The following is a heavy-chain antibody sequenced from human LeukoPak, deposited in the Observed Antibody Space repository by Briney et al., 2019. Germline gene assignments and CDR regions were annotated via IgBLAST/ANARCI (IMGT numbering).Heavy chain of an antibody. CDR1: GGSFSGYY. CDR3: ARRRTYYYDSSGYYFDY. V-gene: IGHV4-34*01. Sequence: SETLSLTCAVYGGSFSGYYWSWLRQPPGKGLEWVGEINHSGSTNYNPSLKSRVTISVDTSKNQFSLKLSSVTAAGTGVYYCARRRTYYYDSSGYYFDYWGQGTLVTVSS. J-gene: IGHJ4*02. D-gene: IGHD3-22*01. CDR2: INHSGST.